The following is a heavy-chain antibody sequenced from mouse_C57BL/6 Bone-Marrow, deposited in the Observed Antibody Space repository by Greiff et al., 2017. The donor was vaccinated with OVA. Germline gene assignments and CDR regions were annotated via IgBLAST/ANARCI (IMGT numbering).Heavy chain of an antibody. Sequence: VQLQQSGPELVKPGASVKISCKASGYTFTDYYMNWVKQSHGKSLEWIGDINPNNGGTSYNQKFKGKATLTVDKSSSTAYMELRSLTSEDSAVYYCARREVVAKNYYAMDYWGQGTSVTVSS. CDR1: GYTFTDYY. D-gene: IGHD1-1*01. J-gene: IGHJ4*01. V-gene: IGHV1-26*01. CDR2: INPNNGGT. CDR3: ARREVVAKNYYAMDY.